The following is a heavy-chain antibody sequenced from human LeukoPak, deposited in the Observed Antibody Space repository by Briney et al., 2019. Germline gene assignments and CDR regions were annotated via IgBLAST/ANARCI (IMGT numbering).Heavy chain of an antibody. CDR2: ISDSGGST. D-gene: IGHD6-19*01. J-gene: IGHJ4*02. V-gene: IGHV3-23*01. CDR3: AKDLSSSGFRIDY. CDR1: GFTFSDYA. Sequence: GGSLRLSCAASGFTFSDYAMSWVRQAPGKGLEWVSSISDSGGSTYYADFVKGRFTISRDNSKNTLYLQMNSLGAEDTATYYCAKDLSSSGFRIDYWGQGTLVTVSS.